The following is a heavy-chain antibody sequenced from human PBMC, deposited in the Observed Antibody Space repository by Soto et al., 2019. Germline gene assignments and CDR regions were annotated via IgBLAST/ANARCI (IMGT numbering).Heavy chain of an antibody. D-gene: IGHD1-1*01. V-gene: IGHV4-31*03. J-gene: IGHJ4*02. Sequence: QVQLQEMGPGLVKPSQTLTITCTVSGDSVNSAYWSWIRQLPGKGLEWMGNIHHTGRTFYNPSLKRGVVISLATSQPLSSLKMRSISAADTAVYYCARTDAYNSSFFDSWGQGTVVTVSS. CDR2: IHHTGRT. CDR3: ARTDAYNSSFFDS. CDR1: GDSVNSAY.